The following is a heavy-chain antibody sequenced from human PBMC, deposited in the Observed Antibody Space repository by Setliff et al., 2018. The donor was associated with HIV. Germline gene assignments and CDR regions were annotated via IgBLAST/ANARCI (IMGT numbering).Heavy chain of an antibody. Sequence: KPSETLSLTCAVSGGSISSVGYYWSWIRQHPGKALEWIGYIYYSGSTYYNPSLESRLTISVDTSKNQFSLRLTSVTAADTAVYFCARLRITMIMMLNYFDYWGQGTLVTVSS. CDR1: GGSISSVGYY. CDR2: IYYSGST. D-gene: IGHD3-22*01. J-gene: IGHJ4*02. V-gene: IGHV4-31*11. CDR3: ARLRITMIMMLNYFDY.